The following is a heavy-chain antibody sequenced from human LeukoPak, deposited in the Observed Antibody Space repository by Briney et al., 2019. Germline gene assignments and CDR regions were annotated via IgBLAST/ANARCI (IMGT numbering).Heavy chain of an antibody. D-gene: IGHD5-18*01. V-gene: IGHV3-23*01. CDR1: GFTVSSNY. CDR3: AKDWGIQLWLRPHYFDY. CDR2: ISGSGGST. Sequence: SGGSLRLSCVASGFTVSSNYMSWVRQAPGKGLEWVSAISGSGGSTYYADSVKGRFTISRDNSKNTLYLQMNSLRAEDTAVYYCAKDWGIQLWLRPHYFDYWGQGTLVTVSS. J-gene: IGHJ4*02.